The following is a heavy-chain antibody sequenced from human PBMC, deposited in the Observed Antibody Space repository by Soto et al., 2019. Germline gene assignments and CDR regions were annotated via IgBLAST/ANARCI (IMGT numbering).Heavy chain of an antibody. CDR1: GYTFTSYA. CDR2: INAGNGNT. Sequence: ASVKVSCKASGYTFTSYAMHWVRQAPGQRLEWMGWINAGNGNTKYSQKFQGRVTITRDTSASTAYMELSSLRSEDTAVYYCARAPLLQTNYYYYYMDVWGKGTTVTVSS. D-gene: IGHD3-22*01. CDR3: ARAPLLQTNYYYYYMDV. J-gene: IGHJ6*03. V-gene: IGHV1-3*01.